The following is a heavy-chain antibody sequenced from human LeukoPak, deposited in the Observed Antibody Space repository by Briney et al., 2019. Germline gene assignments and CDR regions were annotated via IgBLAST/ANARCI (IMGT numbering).Heavy chain of an antibody. D-gene: IGHD3-10*01. J-gene: IGHJ5*02. CDR2: IIPIFGTA. CDR1: GGTFSSYA. V-gene: IGHV1-69*01. CDR3: ARDTPAISSGSFSPEVWFVP. Sequence: SVKVSCKASGGTFSSYAISWVRQAPGQGLEWMGGIIPIFGTANYAQKFQGRVTITADESTSTAYMELSSLRSEDTAVYYCARDTPAISSGSFSPEVWFVPWGQGTLVTVSS.